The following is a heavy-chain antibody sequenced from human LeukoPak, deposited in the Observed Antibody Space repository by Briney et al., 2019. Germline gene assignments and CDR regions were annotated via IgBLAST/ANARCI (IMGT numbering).Heavy chain of an antibody. D-gene: IGHD3-22*01. V-gene: IGHV3-21*04. CDR2: ISSSSSYI. Sequence: PGGSLRLSCAASGFTFSSYSMNWVRQAPGKGLEWVSSISSSSSYIYYADSVKGRFTISRDNAKNSLYLQMNSLRAEDTALYYCARNFGGGDSSGPYSWGQGTLVTVSS. CDR3: ARNFGGGDSSGPYS. J-gene: IGHJ4*02. CDR1: GFTFSSYS.